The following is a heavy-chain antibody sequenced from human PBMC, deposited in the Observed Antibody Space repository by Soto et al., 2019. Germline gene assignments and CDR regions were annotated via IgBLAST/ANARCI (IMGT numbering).Heavy chain of an antibody. J-gene: IGHJ3*02. CDR1: GYTLTELS. D-gene: IGHD5-12*01. Sequence: ASVKVSCKVSGYTLTELSMHWVRQAPGKGLEWMGGFDPEDGETIYAQKFQGRVTMTEDTSTDTAYMELSSLRSEDTAVYYCATDRRAYEAFGIWGQGTMVPVSS. CDR2: FDPEDGET. CDR3: ATDRRAYEAFGI. V-gene: IGHV1-24*01.